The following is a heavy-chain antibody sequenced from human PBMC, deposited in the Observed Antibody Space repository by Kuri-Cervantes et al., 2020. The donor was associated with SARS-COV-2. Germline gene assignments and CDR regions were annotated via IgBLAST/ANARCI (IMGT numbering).Heavy chain of an antibody. V-gene: IGHV3-33*08. D-gene: IGHD3-10*02. CDR1: GFTFSSYA. J-gene: IGHJ4*02. CDR2: IWYDGSNK. Sequence: GGSLRLSCAASGFTFSSYAMHWVRQAPGKGLEWVAVIWYDGSNKYYADSVKGRFTISRDNSENTLYLQMNSLRAEDTAVYYCARGDTTLWYFDYWGQGTLVTVSS. CDR3: ARGDTTLWYFDY.